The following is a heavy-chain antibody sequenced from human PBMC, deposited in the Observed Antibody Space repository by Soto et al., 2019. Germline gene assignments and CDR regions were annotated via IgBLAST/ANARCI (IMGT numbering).Heavy chain of an antibody. J-gene: IGHJ3*02. D-gene: IGHD3-22*01. CDR2: ISGSGGST. V-gene: IGHV3-23*01. CDR1: GFTFSSYT. Sequence: GGSLRLSCAASGFTFSSYTMSWVRQAPGQGLEWVSAISGSGGSTYYADSVKGRFTISRDNSKNTLYLQMNSLRAEDTAVYYCAKDQTYESSGYYYNAFDNWGQGTMVTVSS. CDR3: AKDQTYESSGYYYNAFDN.